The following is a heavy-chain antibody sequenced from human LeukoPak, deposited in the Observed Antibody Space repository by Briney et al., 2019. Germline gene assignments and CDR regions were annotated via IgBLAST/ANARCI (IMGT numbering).Heavy chain of an antibody. D-gene: IGHD3-22*01. Sequence: ASVKVSCKASGYTFTSYGISWVRQAPGQGLEWMGWISAYNGNTNYAQKLQGRVTMTTDTSTSTAYMELRSLRSDDTAVYYCARVGYYDSSGYYYPYYFDYWGQETLVTVSS. CDR1: GYTFTSYG. J-gene: IGHJ4*02. V-gene: IGHV1-18*01. CDR3: ARVGYYDSSGYYYPYYFDY. CDR2: ISAYNGNT.